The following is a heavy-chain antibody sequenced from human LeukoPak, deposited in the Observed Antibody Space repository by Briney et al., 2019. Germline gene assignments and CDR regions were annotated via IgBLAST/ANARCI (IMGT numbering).Heavy chain of an antibody. Sequence: SETLSLTCAVYGGSFSGYYWGWIRQPPGKGLEFIGSIFHSGSTYYNPSLKTRVTISVDTSKNQFSLKLSSVTAADTAVYYCARVKLYYYDSSGYPDCWGQGTLVTVSS. CDR3: ARVKLYYYDSSGYPDC. J-gene: IGHJ4*02. V-gene: IGHV4-38-2*01. CDR1: GGSFSGYY. D-gene: IGHD3-22*01. CDR2: IFHSGST.